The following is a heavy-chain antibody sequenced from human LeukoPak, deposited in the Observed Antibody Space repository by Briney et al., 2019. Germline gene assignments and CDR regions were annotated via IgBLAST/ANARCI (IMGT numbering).Heavy chain of an antibody. J-gene: IGHJ5*02. CDR2: IIPIFGTA. V-gene: IGHV1-69*06. CDR1: GGTFSSYA. CDR3: ALRVVVPAANYNWFDP. Sequence: SVKVSCKAPGGTFSSYAISWVRQAPGQGLEWMGGIIPIFGTANYAQKFQGRVTITADKSTSTAYMELSSLRSEDTAVYYCALRVVVPAANYNWFDPWGQGTLVTVSS. D-gene: IGHD2-2*01.